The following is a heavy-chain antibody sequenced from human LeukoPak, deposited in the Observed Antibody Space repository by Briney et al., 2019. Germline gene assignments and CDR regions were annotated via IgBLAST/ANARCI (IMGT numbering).Heavy chain of an antibody. CDR3: ARDSTTVVTQFDY. V-gene: IGHV1-2*02. D-gene: IGHD4-23*01. J-gene: IGHJ4*02. CDR2: INPNSGGT. Sequence: ASVKVSCKASGYTFTGYYMHWVRRAPGQGLEWMGWINPNSGGTNYAQKFQGRVTMTRDTSISTAYMELSRLRSDDTAVYYCARDSTTVVTQFDYWGQGTLVTVSS. CDR1: GYTFTGYY.